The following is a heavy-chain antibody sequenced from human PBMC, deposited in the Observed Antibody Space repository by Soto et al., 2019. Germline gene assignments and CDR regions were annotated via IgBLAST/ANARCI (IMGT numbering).Heavy chain of an antibody. Sequence: EVQLLESGGGLVQPGGSLRLSCAASGFTFSNYAVTWVRQAPGKGLEWDSTISGSGGSTYYSDSVKGRFTISRDNSKNTLYHQMNSMRAEDTAVYYCAKDQGSSGYEIDYWGQGTLVTFSS. J-gene: IGHJ4*02. CDR2: ISGSGGST. CDR3: AKDQGSSGYEIDY. CDR1: GFTFSNYA. D-gene: IGHD6-13*01. V-gene: IGHV3-23*01.